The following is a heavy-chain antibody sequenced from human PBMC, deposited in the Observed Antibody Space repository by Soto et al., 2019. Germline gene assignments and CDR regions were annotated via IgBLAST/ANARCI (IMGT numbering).Heavy chain of an antibody. Sequence: ASVKVSCKVSGYTLTELSMHWVRQAPGKGLEWMGGFDPEDGETIYAQKLQGRVTMTEDTSTDTAYMELSSLRSEDTAVYYCKSYSRGGDDYDGSGYYHFDYWGQGTLVTVSS. CDR1: GYTLTELS. V-gene: IGHV1-24*01. CDR2: FDPEDGET. D-gene: IGHD3-22*01. J-gene: IGHJ4*02. CDR3: KSYSRGGDDYDGSGYYHFDY.